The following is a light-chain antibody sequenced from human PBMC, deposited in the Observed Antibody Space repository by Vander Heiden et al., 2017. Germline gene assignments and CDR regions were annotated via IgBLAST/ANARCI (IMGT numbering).Light chain of an antibody. V-gene: IGKV2-28*01. Sequence: DIVMSQSTLSLPVTRGKPAAITCWFSQSLLHSNGINYLDWYLQKPGQSPQLLIYLGSTRDSGVPERFRGSGSGTDFTLKISRVEAEDVGVYYCMQALQTPYTFGQGTKLEIK. CDR2: LGS. J-gene: IGKJ2*01. CDR1: QSLLHSNGINY. CDR3: MQALQTPYT.